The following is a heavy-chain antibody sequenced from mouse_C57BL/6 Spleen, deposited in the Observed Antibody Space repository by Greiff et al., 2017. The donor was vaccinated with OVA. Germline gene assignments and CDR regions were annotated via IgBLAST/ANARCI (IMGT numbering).Heavy chain of an antibody. CDR1: GYTFTSYC. V-gene: IGHV1-81*01. CDR3: ARLHSNSCYFDY. J-gene: IGHJ2*01. CDR2: IYPRSGNT. D-gene: IGHD2-5*01. Sequence: QVQLQQSGAELARPGASVKLSCKASGYTFTSYCISWVKQRTGQGLEWIGEIYPRSGNTNYNEKFKGKATLTADKSSSTAYMELRSLTSEDSAVYFCARLHSNSCYFDYWGKGTTLTVSS.